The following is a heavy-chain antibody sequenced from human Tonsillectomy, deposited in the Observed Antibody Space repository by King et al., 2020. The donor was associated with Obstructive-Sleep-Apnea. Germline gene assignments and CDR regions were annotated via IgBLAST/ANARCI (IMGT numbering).Heavy chain of an antibody. Sequence: VQLVESGGGVVQPGRSLRLSCAASGFTFSSYGMHWVRQAPGKGLEWVAVISYDGSNKYYVDSVKGRFTISRDNSKNTLYLQMNSLRAEDTAVYYCAKGRDGYNWGYYGMDVWGQGTTVTASS. CDR3: AKGRDGYNWGYYGMDV. J-gene: IGHJ6*02. D-gene: IGHD5-24*01. V-gene: IGHV3-30*18. CDR2: ISYDGSNK. CDR1: GFTFSSYG.